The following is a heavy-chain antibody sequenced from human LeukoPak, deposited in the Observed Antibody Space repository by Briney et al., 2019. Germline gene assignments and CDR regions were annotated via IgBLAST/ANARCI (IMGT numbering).Heavy chain of an antibody. Sequence: GRSLRLSCRASGFTFGDYSMIWVRQAPGKGLEWVGFITSKAYGGTTEYAAPVKGRFTISRDDSKSIAYLQMNSPKTEDTAVYYCTSVGVYWGQGTLVTVSS. CDR2: ITSKAYGGTT. J-gene: IGHJ4*02. CDR3: TSVGVY. CDR1: GFTFGDYS. D-gene: IGHD2-15*01. V-gene: IGHV3-49*04.